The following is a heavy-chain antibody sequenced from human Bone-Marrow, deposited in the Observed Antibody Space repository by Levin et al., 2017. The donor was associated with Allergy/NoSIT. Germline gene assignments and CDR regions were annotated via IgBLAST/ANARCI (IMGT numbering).Heavy chain of an antibody. CDR1: GGSISSGGSS. Sequence: SETLSLTCALSGGSISSGGSSWSWIRQPPGKGLEWIGYNFHTGSTYYNSSLKSRVTISVDRSKNQFSLKLTSVTAADTAVYYCARSFTMLRGGFDPWGQGILVTVSS. V-gene: IGHV4-30-2*01. CDR3: ARSFTMLRGGFDP. J-gene: IGHJ5*02. CDR2: NFHTGST. D-gene: IGHD3-10*01.